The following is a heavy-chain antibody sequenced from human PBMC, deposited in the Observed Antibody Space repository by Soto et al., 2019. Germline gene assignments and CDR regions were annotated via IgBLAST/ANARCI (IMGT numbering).Heavy chain of an antibody. CDR2: ISYDGSNK. J-gene: IGHJ4*02. V-gene: IGHV3-30*18. D-gene: IGHD2-2*01. CDR1: RFTFSSDG. CDR3: AKETVVPAANGFFDY. Sequence: PGGSVRLSCAASRFTFSSDGMHWVRQAPGKELEWVAVISYDGSNKYYADSVKGRFTISRDNSKNTLYLQMNSLRAEDTAVYYCAKETVVPAANGFFDYWGQGTLVTVSS.